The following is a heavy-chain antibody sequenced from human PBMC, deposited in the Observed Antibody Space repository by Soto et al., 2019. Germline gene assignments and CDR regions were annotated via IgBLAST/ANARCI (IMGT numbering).Heavy chain of an antibody. CDR3: ARSTPPGYCSSTSCPKSNYMDV. CDR1: GYSFTSYW. V-gene: IGHV5-51*01. J-gene: IGHJ6*03. CDR2: IYPGDSDT. D-gene: IGHD2-2*01. Sequence: PGESLKISCKGSGYSFTSYWIGWVRQMPVKGLEWMGIIYPGDSDTRYSPSFQGQVTISADKSISTAYLQWSSLKASDTAMYYCARSTPPGYCSSTSCPKSNYMDVWGKGTTVTVSS.